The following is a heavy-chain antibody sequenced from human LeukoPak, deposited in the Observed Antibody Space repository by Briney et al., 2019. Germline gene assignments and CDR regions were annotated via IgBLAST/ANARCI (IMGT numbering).Heavy chain of an antibody. V-gene: IGHV1-3*01. J-gene: IGHJ6*02. CDR3: ARPSGESYYYYYGMDV. Sequence: ASVNVSCKASGYTFTSYAMHWVRQAPGQRLEWVGWINAGNGNTKYSQKFQGRVTITRDTSASTAYMELSSLRSEDTAVYYCARPSGESYYYYYGMDVWGQGTTVTVSS. CDR2: INAGNGNT. CDR1: GYTFTSYA. D-gene: IGHD3-16*01.